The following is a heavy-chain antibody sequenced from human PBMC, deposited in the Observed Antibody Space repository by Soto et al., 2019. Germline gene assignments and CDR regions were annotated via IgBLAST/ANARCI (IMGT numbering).Heavy chain of an antibody. Sequence: GESLKISCKGSGYSFTSYWIGWVRQMPGKGLEWMGIIYPGDSDTRYSPSFQGQVTISADKSISTAYLQWSSLKASDTAMYYWARQTITFGGVIVISKAFDYWGQGTLVTVSS. CDR2: IYPGDSDT. D-gene: IGHD3-16*02. CDR3: ARQTITFGGVIVISKAFDY. J-gene: IGHJ4*02. V-gene: IGHV5-51*01. CDR1: GYSFTSYW.